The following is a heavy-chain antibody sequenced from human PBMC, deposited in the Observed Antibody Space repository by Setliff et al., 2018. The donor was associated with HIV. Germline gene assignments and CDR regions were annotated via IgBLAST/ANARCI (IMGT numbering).Heavy chain of an antibody. CDR3: ARHGPYYSGSGVTRGASSWYSFDYSYVTDV. CDR2: IYYSGST. Sequence: PSETLSLTCNVFGGSIRNYYWSWIRQPPGKGLEWIGYIYYSGSTSYKPSLKSRVTISVDPYKNQLSLRLTSVTAADTAVYYCARHGPYYSGSGVTRGASSWYSFDYSYVTDVWGQGTTVTVSS. CDR1: GGSIRNYY. J-gene: IGHJ6*02. D-gene: IGHD3-10*01. V-gene: IGHV4-59*08.